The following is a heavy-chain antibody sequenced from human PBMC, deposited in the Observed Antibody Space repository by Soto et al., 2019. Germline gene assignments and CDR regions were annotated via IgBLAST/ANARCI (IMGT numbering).Heavy chain of an antibody. CDR3: AVYYDYVWGSYRFDY. CDR2: ISSSSSYI. Sequence: EVQLVESGGGLVKPGGSLRLSCAASGFTFSSYSMNWVRQAPGKGLEWVSSISSSSSYIYYADSVKGRFTISRDNANNSLYLQMNSLRAEDTAVYYCAVYYDYVWGSYRFDYWGQGTLVTVSS. CDR1: GFTFSSYS. D-gene: IGHD3-16*02. V-gene: IGHV3-21*01. J-gene: IGHJ4*02.